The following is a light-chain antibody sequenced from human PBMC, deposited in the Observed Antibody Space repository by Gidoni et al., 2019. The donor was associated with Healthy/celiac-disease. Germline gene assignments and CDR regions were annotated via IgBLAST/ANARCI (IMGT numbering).Light chain of an antibody. CDR1: QSGSSSY. Sequence: EIVLTHSPGTLSLSPGERATLSCRASQSGSSSYVAWYQQKPGQAPRLLIYGSSSRATGIPDRFSGSGSGTDFTLTITRLEPEDFAVYYCQQYDNSPPRTFGQGTKVEIK. J-gene: IGKJ1*01. V-gene: IGKV3-20*01. CDR3: QQYDNSPPRT. CDR2: GSS.